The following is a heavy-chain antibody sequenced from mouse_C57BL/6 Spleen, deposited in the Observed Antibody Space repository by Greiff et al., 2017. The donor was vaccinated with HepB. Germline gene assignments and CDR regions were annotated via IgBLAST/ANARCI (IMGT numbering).Heavy chain of an antibody. CDR3: ARRALYGYDYFDY. CDR2: IYWDDDK. Sequence: QVTLKESGPGILQSSQTLSLTCSFSGFSLSTSGMGVSWIRQPSGKGLEWLAHIYWDDDKRYNPSLKSRLTISKDTSRNQVFLKITSVDTADTATYYCARRALYGYDYFDYWGQGTTLTVSS. J-gene: IGHJ2*01. V-gene: IGHV8-12*01. D-gene: IGHD2-2*01. CDR1: GFSLSTSGMG.